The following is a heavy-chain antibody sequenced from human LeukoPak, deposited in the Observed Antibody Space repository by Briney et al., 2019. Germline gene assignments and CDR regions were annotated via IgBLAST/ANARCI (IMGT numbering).Heavy chain of an antibody. CDR2: ISSSGSTI. CDR1: GFTFSGYY. J-gene: IGHJ6*03. D-gene: IGHD1-26*01. V-gene: IGHV3-11*01. CDR3: AREAEIVGATSRYYYYYMDV. Sequence: GGSLRLSCAASGFTFSGYYMSWIRQAPGKGLEWVSYISSSGSTIYYADSVKGRFTISRDNAKNSLYLQMNSLRAEDTAVYYCAREAEIVGATSRYYYYYMDVWGKGTTVTVSS.